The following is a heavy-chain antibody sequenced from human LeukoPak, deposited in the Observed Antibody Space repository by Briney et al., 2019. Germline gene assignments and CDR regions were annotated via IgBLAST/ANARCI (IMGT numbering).Heavy chain of an antibody. CDR2: ISGSGDST. CDR3: AKSHASIWNVYVY. J-gene: IGHJ4*02. CDR1: GFTFSSYA. D-gene: IGHD1-1*01. V-gene: IGHV3-23*01. Sequence: RGSPRLSCAASGFTFSSYAMSWVRLPPGKGLEWVSAISGSGDSTYYADSVKGRFTISRDNSKNTLFLQMNSLRAEDTAVYYCAKSHASIWNVYVYWGQGTLVTVSP.